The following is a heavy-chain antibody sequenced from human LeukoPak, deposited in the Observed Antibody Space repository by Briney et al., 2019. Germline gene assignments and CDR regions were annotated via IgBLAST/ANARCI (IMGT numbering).Heavy chain of an antibody. V-gene: IGHV3-30*18. D-gene: IGHD2-21*02. Sequence: GGSLRLSCAASGFTFSTYAMSWVRQAPGKGLEWVAIISYDGSNKFYADSVKGRFTISRVNSKNTLYLQMSSLGPEDTAMYYCAKVAKGNIVVVTALDYWGQGTLVTVSS. CDR1: GFTFSTYA. CDR2: ISYDGSNK. CDR3: AKVAKGNIVVVTALDY. J-gene: IGHJ4*02.